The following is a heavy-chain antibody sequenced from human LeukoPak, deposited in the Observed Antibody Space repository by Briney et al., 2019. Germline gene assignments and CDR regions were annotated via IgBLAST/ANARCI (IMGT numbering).Heavy chain of an antibody. CDR1: GFTLSDSA. CDR2: IRSKTYNYAT. V-gene: IGHV3-73*01. CDR3: ARRMDPDFGDNKLFDY. Sequence: PGGSLRLSCAASGFTLSDSAMHWVRQASGKGLEWVGRIRSKTYNYATEYAASVKGRFIVSRDDSKNTVYLQLNSLRTGDTAVYYCARRMDPDFGDNKLFDYWGLGTLVTVSS. J-gene: IGHJ4*02. D-gene: IGHD4-23*01.